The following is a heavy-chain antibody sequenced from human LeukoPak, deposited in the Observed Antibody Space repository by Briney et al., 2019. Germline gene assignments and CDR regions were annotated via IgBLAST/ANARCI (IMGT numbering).Heavy chain of an antibody. CDR1: GFTFSDYY. J-gene: IGHJ4*02. CDR2: ISSSSSYT. CDR3: ASHYDSSGSHFDY. Sequence: GGSLRLSCAASGFTFSDYYMSWIRQAPGKGLEWVAYISSSSSYTNYADSVKGRFTISRDNAKNSLYLQMNSLRAEDTAVYYCASHYDSSGSHFDYWGQGTLVTVSS. D-gene: IGHD3-22*01. V-gene: IGHV3-11*03.